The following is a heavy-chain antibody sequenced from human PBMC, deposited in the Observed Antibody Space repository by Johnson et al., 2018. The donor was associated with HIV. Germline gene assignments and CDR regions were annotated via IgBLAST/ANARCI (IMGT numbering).Heavy chain of an antibody. D-gene: IGHD6-6*01. CDR1: GFSFRNYG. CDR3: AKGGIATRFFDF. CDR2: ISYDGSSK. V-gene: IGHV3-30*18. Sequence: QVQLVESGGGVVQPGRSLRLSCTASGFSFRNYGMHWVRQAPGKGLEWVAVISYDGSSKYYADSVKGRFTISRDNSKNTLYLQMNSLRAEDTALYYCAKGGIATRFFDFWGQGTMVTVSS. J-gene: IGHJ3*01.